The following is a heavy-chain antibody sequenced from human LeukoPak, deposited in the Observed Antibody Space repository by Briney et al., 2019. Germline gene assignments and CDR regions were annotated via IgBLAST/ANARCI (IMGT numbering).Heavy chain of an antibody. D-gene: IGHD2/OR15-2a*01. CDR1: GFAFADYA. J-gene: IGHJ6*02. CDR2: THADGGRT. V-gene: IGHV3-43*02. Sequence: PGGSLRLSSAASGFAFADYAMHWVRQIPGKGLECVAHTHADGGRTFYADSVKGRFTVSRDNGKNSLFLQMDSLTSDDTALYYCSTWAFYHGLDVWGQGATVIVSS. CDR3: STWAFYHGLDV.